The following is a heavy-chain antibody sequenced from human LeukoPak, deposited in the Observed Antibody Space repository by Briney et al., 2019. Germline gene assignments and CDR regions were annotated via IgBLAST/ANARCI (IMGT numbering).Heavy chain of an antibody. D-gene: IGHD3-22*01. V-gene: IGHV3-74*01. Sequence: GGSLRLSCAASGFTFSSSWMHWVRQAPGKGLVCVSRINGDGSFTIYADSVKGRFTISRDNAKNTLYLQMNSLRAEDTAVYYCARGLPYDSSGYYPFDYWGQGTLVTVSS. CDR3: ARGLPYDSSGYYPFDY. CDR1: GFTFSSSW. CDR2: INGDGSFT. J-gene: IGHJ4*02.